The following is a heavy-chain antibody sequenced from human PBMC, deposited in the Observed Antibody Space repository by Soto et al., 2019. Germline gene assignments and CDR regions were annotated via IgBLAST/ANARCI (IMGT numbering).Heavy chain of an antibody. CDR2: IKQDGSEK. CDR1: GFTFSSYW. V-gene: IGHV3-7*05. J-gene: IGHJ4*02. D-gene: IGHD5-12*01. Sequence: GGSLRLSCAASGFTFSSYWMSWVRQAPGKGLEWVANIKQDGSEKYYVDSVKGRFTISRDNAKNSLYLQMNSLRAEDTAVYYCARDPWGNSGYGLDYWGQGTLVTVSS. CDR3: ARDPWGNSGYGLDY.